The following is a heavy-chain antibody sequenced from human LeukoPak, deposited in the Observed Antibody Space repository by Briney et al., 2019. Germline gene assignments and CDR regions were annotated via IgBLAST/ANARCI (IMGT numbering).Heavy chain of an antibody. Sequence: ASVKVSCKASGYTFTGYYMHWVRQAPGQGLEWMGIINPSGGSTSYAQKFQGRVTMTRDTSTSTVYMEVRGLRSDDTAMYYCARDVGITVADSFDPWGQGTLVTVSS. CDR1: GYTFTGYY. CDR3: ARDVGITVADSFDP. J-gene: IGHJ5*02. V-gene: IGHV1-46*01. CDR2: INPSGGST. D-gene: IGHD6-13*01.